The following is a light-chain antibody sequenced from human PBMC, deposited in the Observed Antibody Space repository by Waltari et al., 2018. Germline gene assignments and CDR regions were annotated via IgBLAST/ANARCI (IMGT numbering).Light chain of an antibody. CDR3: QVWESRSDPF. Sequence: SYVLTQPPSVSVAPGETAQITFGGNNIGRKSVNWYQQKPGQAPVLVIYDASDRPSRIPERFSGSNSGNTATLTISRVEDGDEADYHCQVWESRSDPFFGGGTKLTVL. V-gene: IGLV3-21*01. CDR2: DAS. CDR1: NIGRKS. J-gene: IGLJ2*01.